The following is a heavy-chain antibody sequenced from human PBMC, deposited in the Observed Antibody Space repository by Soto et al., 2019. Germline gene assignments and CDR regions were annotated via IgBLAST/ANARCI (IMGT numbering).Heavy chain of an antibody. Sequence: GGSLRLSCGASGFTISESWMSWARQAPGKGLEWVSLVSATAGATYYADSVKGRFTISRDNSRNTVYLQMNSLRADDTAVYYCAKDRLAGGFDYWGQGTLVTVSS. V-gene: IGHV3-23*01. CDR3: AKDRLAGGFDY. CDR2: VSATAGAT. J-gene: IGHJ4*02. D-gene: IGHD3-16*01. CDR1: GFTISESW.